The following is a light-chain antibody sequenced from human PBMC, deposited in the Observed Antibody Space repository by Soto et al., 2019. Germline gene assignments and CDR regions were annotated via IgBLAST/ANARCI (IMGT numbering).Light chain of an antibody. CDR3: QQSQSWPYT. Sequence: EIVMTQSPATLSVSPGDRATLSCRASQSVSSNLAWYQQKPGQAPRLLIYGASTRATDIPARFSGSGSGTEFTLTISSLQSEDFAVYFCQQSQSWPYTFGQGTKLEIK. CDR1: QSVSSN. J-gene: IGKJ2*01. CDR2: GAS. V-gene: IGKV3-15*01.